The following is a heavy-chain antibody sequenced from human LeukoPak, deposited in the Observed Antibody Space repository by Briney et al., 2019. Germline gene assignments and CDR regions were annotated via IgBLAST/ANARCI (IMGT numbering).Heavy chain of an antibody. J-gene: IGHJ4*02. D-gene: IGHD2-8*01. Sequence: SETLSLTCTVSGDSISTYYWNWIRQPPGKGLEWIGYVYYTGSTNYNSSLKSRVTISVDTSKNQFSLKLSSVTAADTAVYYCAKAEGMVYAALSGFDYWGQGTLVTVSS. V-gene: IGHV4-59*01. CDR2: VYYTGST. CDR1: GDSISTYY. CDR3: AKAEGMVYAALSGFDY.